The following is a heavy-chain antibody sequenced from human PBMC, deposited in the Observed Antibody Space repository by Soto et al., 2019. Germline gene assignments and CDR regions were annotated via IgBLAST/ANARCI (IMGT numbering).Heavy chain of an antibody. J-gene: IGHJ4*02. D-gene: IGHD3-22*01. V-gene: IGHV4-39*01. CDR2: IYYSGST. CDR1: GGSISSSSYY. Sequence: SETLSLTCTVSGGSISSSSYYWGWIRQPPGKGLEWIGSIYYSGSTYYNPSLKSRVTISVDTSKNQFSLKLSSVTAADTAVYYCARREYYYDSSGSHFDYWGQGTLVTVSS. CDR3: ARREYYYDSSGSHFDY.